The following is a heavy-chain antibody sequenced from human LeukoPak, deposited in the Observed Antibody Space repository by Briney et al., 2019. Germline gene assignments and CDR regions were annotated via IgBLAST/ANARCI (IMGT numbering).Heavy chain of an antibody. CDR1: GFTFSSYS. CDR2: ISSSSSYI. CDR3: ALFSVTEYYDSSGYQTRRAFDI. V-gene: IGHV3-21*01. D-gene: IGHD3-22*01. J-gene: IGHJ3*02. Sequence: PGGSLRLSCAASGFTFSSYSMNWVRQAPGKGLEWVSSISSSSSYIYYADSVKGRFTISRDNAKNSLYLQMNSLRAEDTAVYYCALFSVTEYYDSSGYQTRRAFDIWGQGTMVTVSS.